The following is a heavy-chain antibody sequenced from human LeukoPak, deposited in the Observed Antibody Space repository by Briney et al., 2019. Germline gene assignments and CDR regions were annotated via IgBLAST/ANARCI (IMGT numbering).Heavy chain of an antibody. D-gene: IGHD6-19*01. CDR1: GGTFSNFG. J-gene: IGHJ4*02. V-gene: IGHV1-69*06. CDR3: AAARPSSGWYQSDY. Sequence: SVKVSCKASGGTFSNFGINWVRLAPGQGLEWMGGIIPIFTSPNYAQKFQGRVTMTEDTSTDTAYMELSSLRSEDTAVYYCAAARPSSGWYQSDYWGQGTLVTVSS. CDR2: IIPIFTSP.